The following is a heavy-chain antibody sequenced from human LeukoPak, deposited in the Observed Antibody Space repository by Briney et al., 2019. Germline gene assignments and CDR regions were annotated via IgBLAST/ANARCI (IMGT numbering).Heavy chain of an antibody. CDR1: GFTFSGSA. Sequence: PGGSLRLSCAASGFTFSGSAMHWVRQASGKGLEWVGRIRSKANSYATAYASSVKGRFTISTDDSKNTLYLQLNSLKTEDTAVYYCTTGTWIQLWLADYWGQGTLVTVSS. D-gene: IGHD5-18*01. CDR3: TTGTWIQLWLADY. CDR2: IRSKANSYAT. V-gene: IGHV3-73*01. J-gene: IGHJ4*02.